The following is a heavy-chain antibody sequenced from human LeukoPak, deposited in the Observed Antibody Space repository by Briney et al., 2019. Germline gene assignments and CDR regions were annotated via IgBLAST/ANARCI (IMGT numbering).Heavy chain of an antibody. D-gene: IGHD4-17*01. V-gene: IGHV4-4*02. J-gene: IGHJ4*02. CDR1: GGSISSSNW. CDR2: IYHSGST. CDR3: ARLNYGDYSRPDIYYFDY. Sequence: SETLSLTCAVSGGSISSSNWWSWVRQPPGKGLEWIGEIYHSGSTNYNPSLKSRVTISVDKSKNQFSLKLSSVTAADTAVYYCARLNYGDYSRPDIYYFDYWGQGTLVTVSS.